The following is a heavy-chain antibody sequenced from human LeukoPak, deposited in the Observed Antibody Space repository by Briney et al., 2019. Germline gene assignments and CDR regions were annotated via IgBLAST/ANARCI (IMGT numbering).Heavy chain of an antibody. J-gene: IGHJ6*03. CDR2: ISSSGSTI. CDR1: GFTFSSYE. CDR3: ARVGHTYHYYYYMDV. D-gene: IGHD2-2*02. V-gene: IGHV3-48*03. Sequence: PGGSLRLSCAASGFTFSSYEMNWVRQAPGKGLEWVSYISSSGSTIYYADSVKGRFTISRDNAKNSLYLQMNSLRAEDTAVYYCARVGHTYHYYYYMDVWGKGTTVTVSS.